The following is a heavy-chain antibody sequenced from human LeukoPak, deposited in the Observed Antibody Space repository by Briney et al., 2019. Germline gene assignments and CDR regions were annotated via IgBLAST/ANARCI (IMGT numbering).Heavy chain of an antibody. CDR3: VRRHDN. Sequence: GGSMRLSCVASGFDVNDNFMLWIRQTPGQGLEWISIIYASGGAFHSESVKGRFSAFRDTPKNTIFLQMNNLRAADTAMYYCVRRHDNWGQGTLVTVSS. J-gene: IGHJ4*02. CDR1: GFDVNDNF. CDR2: IYASGGA. V-gene: IGHV3-53*01.